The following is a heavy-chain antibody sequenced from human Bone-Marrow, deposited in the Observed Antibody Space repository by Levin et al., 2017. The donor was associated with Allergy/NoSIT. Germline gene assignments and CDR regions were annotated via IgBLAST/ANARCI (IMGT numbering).Heavy chain of an antibody. CDR1: GGSISSGDYY. V-gene: IGHV4-30-4*01. Sequence: SETLSLTCTVSGGSISSGDYYWGWVRQPPGKGLEWIGYIFYSGTTYYNPSLKSRLTMSIHTSENRFSLRLSSVTAADSAVYYCARAPREYVWGSYRSRCYFDYWGQGTLVTVSS. J-gene: IGHJ4*02. D-gene: IGHD3-16*02. CDR2: IFYSGTT. CDR3: ARAPREYVWGSYRSRCYFDY.